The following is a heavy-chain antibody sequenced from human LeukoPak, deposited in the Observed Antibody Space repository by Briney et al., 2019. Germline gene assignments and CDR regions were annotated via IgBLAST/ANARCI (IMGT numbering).Heavy chain of an antibody. CDR3: AKTLESGSFLYFDY. Sequence: PGGSLRLSCAASGFTFSSYGMSWVRQAPGKGLEWVSAISGSGGSTYYADSVKGRFTISRDNSKNTLYLQMNSLRAEDTAVYYCAKTLESGSFLYFDYWGQGTLVTVSS. J-gene: IGHJ4*02. V-gene: IGHV3-23*01. CDR1: GFTFSSYG. CDR2: ISGSGGST. D-gene: IGHD1-26*01.